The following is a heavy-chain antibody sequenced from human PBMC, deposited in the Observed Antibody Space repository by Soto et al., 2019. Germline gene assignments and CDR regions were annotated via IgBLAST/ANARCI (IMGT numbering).Heavy chain of an antibody. CDR2: IVVGSGNT. V-gene: IGHV1-58*01. CDR1: GFTFTSSA. Sequence: SVKVSCKASGFTFTSSAVQWVRQARGQRLEWIGWIVVGSGNTNYAQKFQERVTITRDMSTSTAYMELSSLRSEDTAVYYCAADRPTVATSYYYYGMDVWGQGTTVTVSS. D-gene: IGHD4-4*01. J-gene: IGHJ6*02. CDR3: AADRPTVATSYYYYGMDV.